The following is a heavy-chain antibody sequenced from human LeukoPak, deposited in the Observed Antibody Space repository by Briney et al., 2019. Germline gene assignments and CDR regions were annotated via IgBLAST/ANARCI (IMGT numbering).Heavy chain of an antibody. J-gene: IGHJ2*01. V-gene: IGHV3-21*04. CDR1: GFTFSSYS. CDR2: ISSSSSYI. Sequence: GGSLRLSCAASGFTFSSYSMNWVRQAPGKGLEWVSSISSSSSYIYYADSVKGRFTISRDNAKNSLYLQMNSLRAEDTALYYCAKDMIRGYSYGPGEWYFDLWGRGTLVTVSS. CDR3: AKDMIRGYSYGPGEWYFDL. D-gene: IGHD5-18*01.